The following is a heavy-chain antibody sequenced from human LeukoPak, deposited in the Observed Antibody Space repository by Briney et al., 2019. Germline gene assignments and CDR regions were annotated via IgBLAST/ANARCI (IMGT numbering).Heavy chain of an antibody. J-gene: IGHJ4*02. D-gene: IGHD4-17*01. CDR1: GFTFDDYG. CDR2: INWNGGST. Sequence: GGSLRLSCAASGFTFDDYGMSWVRQAPGKGLEWVSGINWNGGSTGYADSVKSRFTISRGNAKNSLYLQMNSLRAEDTALYYCARNYGDYYFDYWGQGTLVTVSS. V-gene: IGHV3-20*04. CDR3: ARNYGDYYFDY.